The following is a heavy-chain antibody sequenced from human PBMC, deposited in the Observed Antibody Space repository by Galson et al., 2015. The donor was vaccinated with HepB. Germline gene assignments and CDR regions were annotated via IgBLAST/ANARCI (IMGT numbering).Heavy chain of an antibody. J-gene: IGHJ3*02. CDR1: GFTFSSYS. CDR2: ISSSSSYI. D-gene: IGHD2-2*01. Sequence: SLRLSCAASGFTFSSYSMNWVRQAPGKGLEWVSSISSSSSYIYYADSVKGRFTISRDNAKNSLYLQMSSLRAEDTAVYYCARAPPLYQLLGIDIWGQGTMVTVSS. V-gene: IGHV3-21*01. CDR3: ARAPPLYQLLGIDI.